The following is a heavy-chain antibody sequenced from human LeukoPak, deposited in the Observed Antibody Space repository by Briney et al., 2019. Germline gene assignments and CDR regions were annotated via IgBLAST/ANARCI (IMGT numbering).Heavy chain of an antibody. V-gene: IGHV1-18*01. CDR1: GYTFTSYG. Sequence: ASVRVSCTPSGYTFTSYGISWVRQAPRQGSEWVGWISAYNGNTNYARKLQGRVTMTTDTSTSTAHMELRRLRSDDPAVYYCARDGWDSVVVPAGHYFDYWGQGTLVTVSS. CDR3: ARDGWDSVVVPAGHYFDY. J-gene: IGHJ4*02. D-gene: IGHD2-2*01. CDR2: ISAYNGNT.